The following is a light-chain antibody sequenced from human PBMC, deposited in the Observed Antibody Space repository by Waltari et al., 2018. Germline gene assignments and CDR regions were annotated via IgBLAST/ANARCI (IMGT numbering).Light chain of an antibody. Sequence: QSALTQPASVSGSPGQSITISCTGTSSYIGSYNYVSWYQQHPGKAPKLLIYDVSKRPSGVSNRFSGSKSGNTASLRISGLQADDEAEYYCSSYSTNSAHVFGTGTKVTFL. CDR1: SSYIGSYNY. CDR2: DVS. J-gene: IGLJ1*01. CDR3: SSYSTNSAHV. V-gene: IGLV2-14*03.